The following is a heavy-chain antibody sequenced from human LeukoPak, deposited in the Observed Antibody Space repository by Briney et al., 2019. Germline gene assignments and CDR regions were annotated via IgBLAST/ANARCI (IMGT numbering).Heavy chain of an antibody. Sequence: GGSLRLSCGASGFTFSSYSMIWVRRAPGKGREWVSYISSCSRTIYYADSVKGRLTISRDNAKNSLYLQMNSLRADDTAVYYCARDRSNSWSKDYWGQGTLVTVSS. D-gene: IGHD6-13*01. CDR3: ARDRSNSWSKDY. CDR1: GFTFSSYS. V-gene: IGHV3-48*01. J-gene: IGHJ4*02. CDR2: ISSCSRTI.